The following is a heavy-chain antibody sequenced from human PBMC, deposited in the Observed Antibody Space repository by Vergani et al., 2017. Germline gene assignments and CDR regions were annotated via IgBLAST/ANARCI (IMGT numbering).Heavy chain of an antibody. V-gene: IGHV1-69*11. CDR1: GGTFSSYA. CDR3: ARDLGITMVRGAFDY. D-gene: IGHD3-10*01. J-gene: IGHJ4*02. Sequence: QVQLVQSGAEVKKPGSSVKVSCKASGGTFSSYAISWVRQAPGQGLEWMGRIIPILGTANYAQKFQGRVPITADEATCTAYMELSSLRSEDTAVYYCARDLGITMVRGAFDYWGQGTLVTVSS. CDR2: IIPILGTA.